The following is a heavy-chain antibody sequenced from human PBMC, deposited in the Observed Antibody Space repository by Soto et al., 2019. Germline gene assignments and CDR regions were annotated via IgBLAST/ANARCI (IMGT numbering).Heavy chain of an antibody. CDR3: ARDAPLLGGGVY. CDR2: INAGNGNT. Sequence: QVQLVQSGAEVKKPGASVKVSCKASGYTFTSYAMHWVRQAPGQRLKWMGWINAGNGNTKYSQKFQGRVTITRDTSASTAYMALCSLRSEDTAVYYCARDAPLLGGGVYWGQGTLVTVSS. V-gene: IGHV1-3*01. CDR1: GYTFTSYA. D-gene: IGHD3-16*01. J-gene: IGHJ4*02.